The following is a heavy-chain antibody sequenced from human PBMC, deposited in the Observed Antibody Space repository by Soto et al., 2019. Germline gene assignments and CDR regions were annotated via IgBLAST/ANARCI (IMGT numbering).Heavy chain of an antibody. CDR2: MNPIFGTA. V-gene: IGHV1-69*01. D-gene: IGHD5-12*01. CDR1: GYTFTSYD. J-gene: IGHJ6*02. Sequence: QVQLVQSGAEVKKPGASVKVSCKASGYTFTSYDINWVRQATGQGLEWMGWMNPIFGTANYAQKFQGRVTITADESTSTAYMELSSLRSEDTAVYYCARLEMATIKASTPSYYYGMDVWGQGTTVTVSS. CDR3: ARLEMATIKASTPSYYYGMDV.